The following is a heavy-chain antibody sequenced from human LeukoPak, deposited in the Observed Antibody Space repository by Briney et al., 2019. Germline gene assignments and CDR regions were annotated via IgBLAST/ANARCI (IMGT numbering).Heavy chain of an antibody. CDR2: ISYDGSNR. CDR3: ARDRCSGGSCYYYYYYGMDV. Sequence: GGSLRLSCAASGFTFSSYAMHWVRQAPGKGLEWVAVISYDGSNRYYADSVKGRFTISRENSQYTLYLQMSSLRSEDTAVYYCARDRCSGGSCYYYYYYGMDVWGQGTTVTVSS. J-gene: IGHJ6*02. D-gene: IGHD2-15*01. CDR1: GFTFSSYA. V-gene: IGHV3-30-3*01.